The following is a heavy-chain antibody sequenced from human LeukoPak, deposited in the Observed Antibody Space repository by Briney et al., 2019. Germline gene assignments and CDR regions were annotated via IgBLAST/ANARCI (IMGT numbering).Heavy chain of an antibody. CDR1: GFTFSSYG. Sequence: GGSLRLSCAASGFTFSSYGMHWVRQAPGTGLEWVAVISYDGSNKYYADSVKGRFTISRDNSKNTLYLQMNSLRAEDTAVYYCAKDHSSGSLDYWGQGTLVTVSS. J-gene: IGHJ4*02. V-gene: IGHV3-30*18. CDR2: ISYDGSNK. D-gene: IGHD3-22*01. CDR3: AKDHSSGSLDY.